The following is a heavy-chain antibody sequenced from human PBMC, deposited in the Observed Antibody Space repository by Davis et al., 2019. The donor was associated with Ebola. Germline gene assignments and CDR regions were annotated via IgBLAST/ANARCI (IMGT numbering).Heavy chain of an antibody. D-gene: IGHD4-17*01. V-gene: IGHV4-31*03. CDR1: GGSISSGGYY. Sequence: PSETLSLTCTVSGGSISSGGYYWSWIRQHPGKGLEWIGYIYYSGSTYYNPSLKSRVTISVDTSKNQFSLKLSSVTAADTAVYYCARRPRGSGYGDPRDAFDIWGQGTMVTVSS. CDR3: ARRPRGSGYGDPRDAFDI. J-gene: IGHJ3*02. CDR2: IYYSGST.